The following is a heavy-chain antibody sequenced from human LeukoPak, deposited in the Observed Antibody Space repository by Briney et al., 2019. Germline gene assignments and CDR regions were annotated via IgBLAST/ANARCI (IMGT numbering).Heavy chain of an antibody. J-gene: IGHJ3*02. Sequence: SGTLSLTCAVSGDSVNSSHWWSWVRQPPGKGLEWIGEVYHGGTTNYNPSLKSRVTISVDTSKNQFSLRLSSVTAADTAIYYCATYDYGEEDAFDIWGQGTMVTVSS. CDR2: VYHGGTT. CDR3: ATYDYGEEDAFDI. D-gene: IGHD4-17*01. V-gene: IGHV4-4*02. CDR1: GDSVNSSHW.